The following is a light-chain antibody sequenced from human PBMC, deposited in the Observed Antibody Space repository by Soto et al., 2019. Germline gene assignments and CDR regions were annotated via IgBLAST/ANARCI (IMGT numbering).Light chain of an antibody. CDR3: CSYGGSYSFV. CDR2: DVS. J-gene: IGLJ2*01. V-gene: IGLV2-11*01. Sequence: QSALTQPRSVSGAPGQSVTISCTGTRSDVGAYNYVSWYQHHPGTAPKLMIYDVSKRPSGVPDRFSGSKSGNTASLTISGLKDDDESDYYCCSYGGSYSFVFGGGTKLTVL. CDR1: RSDVGAYNY.